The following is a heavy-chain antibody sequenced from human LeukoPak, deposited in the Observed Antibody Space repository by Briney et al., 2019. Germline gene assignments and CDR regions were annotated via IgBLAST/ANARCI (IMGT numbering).Heavy chain of an antibody. V-gene: IGHV3-23*01. D-gene: IGHD4-23*01. J-gene: IGHJ5*02. CDR1: GFTFDDYA. Sequence: PGGSLRLSCAASGFTFDDYAMHWVRQAPGKGLEWVSAISGSGGSTYYADSVKGRFTISRDNSKDTLYLQMNSLRAEDTAVYYCANWVVTVSDPRGQGTLVTVSS. CDR2: ISGSGGST. CDR3: ANWVVTVSDP.